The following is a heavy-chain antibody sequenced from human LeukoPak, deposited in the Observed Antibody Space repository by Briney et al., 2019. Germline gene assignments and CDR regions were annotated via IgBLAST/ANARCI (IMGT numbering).Heavy chain of an antibody. CDR2: ISSSSSYI. V-gene: IGHV3-21*01. CDR3: ARAMATTTFDY. Sequence: GGSLRLSCAASGFTFSSYSMNGVRQAPGKGLEWVSSISSSSSYIYYADSVKGRFTISRENAKNSLYLQMNSLRAEDTAVYYCARAMATTTFDYWGQGTLVTVSS. J-gene: IGHJ4*02. CDR1: GFTFSSYS. D-gene: IGHD5-24*01.